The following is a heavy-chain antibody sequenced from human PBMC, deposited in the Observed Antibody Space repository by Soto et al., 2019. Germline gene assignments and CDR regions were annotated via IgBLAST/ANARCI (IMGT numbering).Heavy chain of an antibody. Sequence: QVQLVQSGAEVKKPGASVKVSCKASGYTFTSYDINWVRQATGQGLEWMGWMNPNSGNTGYAQKFQGRVTMTRNTSISTAYMELSSLRSEDTAVYYCARARFCTNGVCYRGGYYFDYWGQGTLVTVSS. V-gene: IGHV1-8*01. J-gene: IGHJ4*02. CDR3: ARARFCTNGVCYRGGYYFDY. D-gene: IGHD2-8*01. CDR1: GYTFTSYD. CDR2: MNPNSGNT.